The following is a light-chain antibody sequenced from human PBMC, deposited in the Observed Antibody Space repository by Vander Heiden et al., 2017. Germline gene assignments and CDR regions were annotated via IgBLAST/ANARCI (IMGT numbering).Light chain of an antibody. V-gene: IGLV2-14*01. CDR1: SSDVGGYDY. J-gene: IGLJ3*02. CDR2: DVS. Sequence: SPLTQPASVSASPGQSITISCTGTSSDVGGYDYVSWYQLHPGTAPKLMIYDVSTRPSGVSNRFSGSKSGNTASLTVSGLQAEDEADYYCSSYTSSSTPWVFGGGTKLTVL. CDR3: SSYTSSSTPWV.